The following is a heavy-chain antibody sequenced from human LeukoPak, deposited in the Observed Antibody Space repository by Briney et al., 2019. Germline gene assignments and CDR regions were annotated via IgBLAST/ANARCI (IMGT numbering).Heavy chain of an antibody. CDR3: ARSRSGYYEDY. Sequence: GGSLRLSCAASGFTFSNFWMSWVRQAPGKGLEWVANIKEDGSEKYYVESVTGRFTISRDNAKSSLSLQVNSLGAEDTAVYFCARSRSGYYEDYWGQGTLVTVSS. D-gene: IGHD3-22*01. CDR2: IKEDGSEK. V-gene: IGHV3-7*01. CDR1: GFTFSNFW. J-gene: IGHJ4*02.